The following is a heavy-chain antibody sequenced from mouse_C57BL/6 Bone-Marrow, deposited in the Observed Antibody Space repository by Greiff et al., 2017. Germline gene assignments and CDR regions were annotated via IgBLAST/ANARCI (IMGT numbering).Heavy chain of an antibody. CDR1: GYAFSSSR. CDR3: AREGTTQWYAMDY. CDR2: IYPGDGDT. V-gene: IGHV1-82*01. J-gene: IGHJ4*01. Sequence: QVQLQQSGPELVKPGASVKISCKASGYAFSSSRMNWVKQRPGKGLEWIGRIYPGDGDTNYNGKFKGKATLTADKSSSTAYMQLSSLTSEESAVYFWAREGTTQWYAMDYWGQGTSVTVSS. D-gene: IGHD1-1*01.